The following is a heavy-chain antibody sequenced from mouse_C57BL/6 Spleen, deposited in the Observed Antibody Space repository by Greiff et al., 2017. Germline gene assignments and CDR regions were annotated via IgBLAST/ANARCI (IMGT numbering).Heavy chain of an antibody. CDR1: GYTFTDYE. CDR2: IDPETGGT. Sequence: VQLQQSGAELVRPGASVTLSCKASGYTFTDYEMHWVKQRPVHGLEWIGAIDPETGGTAYNQKFKGKAILTADKSSSTAYMELRSLTSEDSAVYYCARGTPSSALDYWGQGTSVTVSS. D-gene: IGHD6-1*01. J-gene: IGHJ4*01. CDR3: ARGTPSSALDY. V-gene: IGHV1-15*01.